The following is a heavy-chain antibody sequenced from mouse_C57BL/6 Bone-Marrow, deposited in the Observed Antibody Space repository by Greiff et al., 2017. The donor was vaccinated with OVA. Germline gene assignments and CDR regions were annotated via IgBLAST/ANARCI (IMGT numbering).Heavy chain of an antibody. J-gene: IGHJ1*03. D-gene: IGHD4-1*01. Sequence: VQLQESGAELARPGASVKLSCKASGYTFTSYGISWVKQRTGQGLEWIGEIYPRSGNTYYNEKFKGKATLTADKSSSTAYMELRSLTSEDSAVYFCARGDWGPHYWYFDVWGTGTTVTVSS. CDR2: IYPRSGNT. CDR3: ARGDWGPHYWYFDV. CDR1: GYTFTSYG. V-gene: IGHV1-81*01.